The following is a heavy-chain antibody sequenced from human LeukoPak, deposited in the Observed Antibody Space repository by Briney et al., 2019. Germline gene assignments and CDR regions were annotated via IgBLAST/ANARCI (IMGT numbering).Heavy chain of an antibody. Sequence: PSETLPLTCAVYGGSFSGYYWSWIRQPPGKGLEWIGEINHSGSTNYNPSLKSRVTISVDTSKNQFSLKLSSVTAADTAVYYCARDLPGTSCFDYWGQGTLVTVSS. D-gene: IGHD2-2*01. V-gene: IGHV4-34*01. CDR3: ARDLPGTSCFDY. CDR2: INHSGST. CDR1: GGSFSGYY. J-gene: IGHJ4*02.